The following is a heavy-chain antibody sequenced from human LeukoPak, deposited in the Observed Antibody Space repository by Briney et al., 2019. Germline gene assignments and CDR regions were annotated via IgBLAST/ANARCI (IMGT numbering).Heavy chain of an antibody. Sequence: ASVKVSCKAYGYTFTGYYMHWVRQAPGQGLEWMGRINPNSGGTNYAQKFQGRVTMTRDTSISTAYMELSRLRSDDTAVYYCARRGYSSSYGYYYYYMDVWGKGTTVTVSS. D-gene: IGHD6-13*01. CDR1: GYTFTGYY. CDR2: INPNSGGT. V-gene: IGHV1-2*06. J-gene: IGHJ6*03. CDR3: ARRGYSSSYGYYYYYMDV.